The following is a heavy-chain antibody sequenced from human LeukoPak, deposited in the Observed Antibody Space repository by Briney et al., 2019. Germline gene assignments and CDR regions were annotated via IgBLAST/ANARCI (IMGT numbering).Heavy chain of an antibody. CDR3: ARDIGYYFDY. D-gene: IGHD1-26*01. CDR2: ISYDGSNK. CDR1: GFTSSSYW. Sequence: GGSLRLSCAASGFTSSSYWMNWARQAPGKGLEWVAVISYDGSNKYYADSVKGRFTISRDNSKNTLYLQMNSLRAEDTAVYYCARDIGYYFDYWGQGTLVTVPS. J-gene: IGHJ4*02. V-gene: IGHV3-30-3*01.